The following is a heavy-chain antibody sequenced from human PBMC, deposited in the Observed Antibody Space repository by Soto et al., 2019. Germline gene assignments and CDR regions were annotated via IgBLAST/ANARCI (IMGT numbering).Heavy chain of an antibody. CDR1: GFTFSSYG. D-gene: IGHD2-21*02. V-gene: IGHV3-30*18. CDR2: ISYDGSSK. J-gene: IGHJ4*02. Sequence: QVQLVESGGGVVQPGRSLRLSCAASGFTFSSYGMHWVRQAPGKGLEWVAVISYDGSSKYYADSVKGRFTISRDNSKNTLYLQMNSLRAEDTAVYYCAKDDGGNSPLGYWGQGTLVTVSS. CDR3: AKDDGGNSPLGY.